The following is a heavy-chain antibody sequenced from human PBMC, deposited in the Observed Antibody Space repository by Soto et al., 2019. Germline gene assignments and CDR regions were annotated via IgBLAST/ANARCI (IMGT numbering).Heavy chain of an antibody. Sequence: QITLKESGRPLVEPTEALALTCSFSGFSLTTRPVGVGWFRQPPGKALEWLGVIYWDNDKRYNPSLKSRLTITKDTSTNEVALTMTDMEPKDTATYFCAHRLGGSSWNDGYFDFWGQGVLVTVS. D-gene: IGHD1-1*01. CDR2: IYWDNDK. V-gene: IGHV2-5*02. CDR3: AHRLGGSSWNDGYFDF. CDR1: GFSLTTRPVG. J-gene: IGHJ4*02.